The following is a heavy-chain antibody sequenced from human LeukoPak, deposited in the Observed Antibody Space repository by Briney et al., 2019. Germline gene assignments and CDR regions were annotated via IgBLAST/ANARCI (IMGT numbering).Heavy chain of an antibody. CDR1: GFTFDDYG. Sequence: GSLRLSCAASGFTFDDYGMRWVRQAPGKGLGWVSVITWNGGSTGYADSVKGRFTISRDNAKNSLYLQMNSLRAEDTALYYCARVREYSSSSWVDYYFDYWGQGTLVTVSS. V-gene: IGHV3-20*04. CDR2: ITWNGGST. D-gene: IGHD6-6*01. CDR3: ARVREYSSSSWVDYYFDY. J-gene: IGHJ4*02.